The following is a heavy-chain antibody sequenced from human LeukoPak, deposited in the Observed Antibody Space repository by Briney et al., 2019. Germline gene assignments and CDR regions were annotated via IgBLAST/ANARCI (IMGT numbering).Heavy chain of an antibody. CDR2: IFYSGST. V-gene: IGHV4-59*08. CDR3: ARTGYYASGSSYYYGMDV. J-gene: IGHJ6*02. Sequence: SETLSLTCTVSGGSINNFYWSWIRQPPGKGLEWMGYIFYSGSTNYNHSLESRVTISIDTSKNQFSLKVNSLTAADTAVYYCARTGYYASGSSYYYGMDVWGQGTTVTVSS. D-gene: IGHD3-10*01. CDR1: GGSINNFY.